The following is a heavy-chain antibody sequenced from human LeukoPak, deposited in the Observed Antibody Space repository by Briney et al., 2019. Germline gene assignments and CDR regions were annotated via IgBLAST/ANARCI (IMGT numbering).Heavy chain of an antibody. D-gene: IGHD2-21*02. CDR1: VVTYRGHE. CDR2: ISNSGNTI. J-gene: IGHJ3*02. CDR3: ARGCVTGIRQNAFDI. V-gene: IGHV3-48*03. Sequence: GGSLRLSCAASVVTYRGHEMYWVRQAPGKGLEWVSYISNSGNTIYYADSVKGRFSISRDNAKNSLYLQMNSLRAEDTAVYYYARGCVTGIRQNAFDIWGQGTMVTVSS.